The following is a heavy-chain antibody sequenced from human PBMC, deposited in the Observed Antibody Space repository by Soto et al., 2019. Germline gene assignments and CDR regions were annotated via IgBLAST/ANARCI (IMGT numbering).Heavy chain of an antibody. CDR2: FHYSEST. CDR3: ARFSVPATPWYFDD. D-gene: IGHD2-15*01. V-gene: IGHV4-61*01. J-gene: IGHJ4*02. CDR1: GGSVRSGSYY. Sequence: PSETLSLTCSVSGGSVRSGSYYWSWIRQPPGKGLEWIGYFHYSESTNYNPSLKSRVTISVDTSKNQFSLKLSSVTAADTAVYYCARFSVPATPWYFDDWGQGTLVTV.